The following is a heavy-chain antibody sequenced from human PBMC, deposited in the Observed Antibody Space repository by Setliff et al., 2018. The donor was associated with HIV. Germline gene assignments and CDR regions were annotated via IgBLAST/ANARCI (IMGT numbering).Heavy chain of an antibody. J-gene: IGHJ4*02. CDR1: GFTFFSSV. V-gene: IGHV1-58*02. CDR2: IDVDSGNT. CDR3: AGGWNYSGVY. Sequence: ASVKVSCKASGFTFFSSVMQWVRQARGKRLEWIGWIDVDSGNTNYAQKFQERVTITRDMSTSTAYMDLSSLRSEDTAVYYCAGGWNYSGVYWGQGTLVTV. D-gene: IGHD1-7*01.